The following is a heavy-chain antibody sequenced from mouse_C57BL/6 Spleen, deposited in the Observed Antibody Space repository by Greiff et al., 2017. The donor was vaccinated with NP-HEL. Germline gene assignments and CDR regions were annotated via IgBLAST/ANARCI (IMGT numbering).Heavy chain of an antibody. CDR1: GYSFTGYY. CDR3: ARGGGSWYFDV. Sequence: EVKLVESGPELVKPGASVKISCKASGYSFTGYYMHWVKQSPGNILDWIGYIYPYNGVSCYNQKFKGKATLTVDKSSSTAYMELRSLTSEDSAVYYCARGGGSWYFDVWGTGTTVTVSA. V-gene: IGHV1-31*01. D-gene: IGHD1-1*02. CDR2: IYPYNGVS. J-gene: IGHJ1*03.